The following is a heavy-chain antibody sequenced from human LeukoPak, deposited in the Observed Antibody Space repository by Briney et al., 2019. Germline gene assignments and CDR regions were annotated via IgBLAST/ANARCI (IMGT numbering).Heavy chain of an antibody. CDR2: IYTSGST. CDR1: GGSISSGSYY. J-gene: IGHJ4*02. D-gene: IGHD4-17*01. V-gene: IGHV4-61*02. CDR3: ARATDGDYGDYGSFDY. Sequence: SQTLSLTCTVSGGSISSGSYYWSWIRQPAGKGLEWIGRIYTSGSTNYNPSLKSRVTISVDTSKNQFSLKLSSVTAADTAVYYCARATDGDYGDYGSFDYWGQGTLVTVSS.